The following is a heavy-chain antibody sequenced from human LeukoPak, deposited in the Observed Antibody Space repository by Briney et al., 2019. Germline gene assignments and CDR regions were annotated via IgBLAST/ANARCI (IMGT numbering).Heavy chain of an antibody. Sequence: SETLSLTCAVYGGSFSGYYWSWIRQPPGKGLEWIGEINHSGSTNYNPSLKSRVTISVDTSKDQFSLKLSSVTAADTAVYYCARGRPTTLDYWGQGTLVTVSS. CDR3: ARGRPTTLDY. D-gene: IGHD4-11*01. V-gene: IGHV4-34*01. CDR2: INHSGST. CDR1: GGSFSGYY. J-gene: IGHJ4*02.